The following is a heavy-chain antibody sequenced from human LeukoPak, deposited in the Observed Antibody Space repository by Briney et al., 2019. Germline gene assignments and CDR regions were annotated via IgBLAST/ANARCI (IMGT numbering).Heavy chain of an antibody. CDR1: GFTFSGFA. Sequence: PGGSLRLSCAASGFTFSGFAMTWVRQAPGKGLEWVSIIYSGGSTYYADSVKGRFTISRHNSKNTLYLQMNSLRAEDTAVYYCAREVGGSAFDIWGQGTMVTVSS. CDR3: AREVGGSAFDI. D-gene: IGHD3-16*01. CDR2: IYSGGST. J-gene: IGHJ3*02. V-gene: IGHV3-53*04.